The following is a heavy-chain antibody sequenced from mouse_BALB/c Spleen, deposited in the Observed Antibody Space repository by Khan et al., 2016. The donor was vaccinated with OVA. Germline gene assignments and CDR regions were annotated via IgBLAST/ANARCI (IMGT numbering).Heavy chain of an antibody. CDR2: IYPGTDNT. CDR1: GYIFTSYW. CDR3: AREEALYYFDY. D-gene: IGHD3-2*02. J-gene: IGHJ2*01. Sequence: VQLQESGAELVRPGASVKLSCKTSGYIFTSYWIHWLKQRSGQGLEWIARIYPGTDNTYYNEKLKDKATLTADKSSSTAYMQLSSLKSEDSAVYCCAREEALYYFDYWGQGTTLTVSS. V-gene: IGHV1S132*01.